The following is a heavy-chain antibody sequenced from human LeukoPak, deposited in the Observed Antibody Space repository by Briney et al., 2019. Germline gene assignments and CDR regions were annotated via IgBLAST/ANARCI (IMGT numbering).Heavy chain of an antibody. J-gene: IGHJ4*02. V-gene: IGHV3-74*01. CDR3: ARGSLGDGSLLVDY. CDR1: GFTFSTYW. CDR2: INSDGSDI. D-gene: IGHD1-26*01. Sequence: PGGSLRLSCAASGFTFSTYWMHWVRQAAGRGLVWVSRINSDGSDISYSDSVKGRFTISRDNAKNTVYLQMNSLRAEDTAVYYCARGSLGDGSLLVDYWGQGTLVTVSS.